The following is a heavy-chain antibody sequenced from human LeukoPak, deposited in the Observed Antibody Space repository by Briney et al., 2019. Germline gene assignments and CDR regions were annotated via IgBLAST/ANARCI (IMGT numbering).Heavy chain of an antibody. J-gene: IGHJ3*02. CDR2: ISYDGSNK. Sequence: GRPLRLSCAASGFTFSSYAMHWVRQAPGKGLEWVAVISYDGSNKYYADSVKGRFTISRDNSKNTLYLQMNSLRAEDTAVYYCAKPLGTSCYAPGLCDIWGQGTMVTVSS. V-gene: IGHV3-30-3*02. CDR1: GFTFSSYA. D-gene: IGHD2-2*01. CDR3: AKPLGTSCYAPGLCDI.